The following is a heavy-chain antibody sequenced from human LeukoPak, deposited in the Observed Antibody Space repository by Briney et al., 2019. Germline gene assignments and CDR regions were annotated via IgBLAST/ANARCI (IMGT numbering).Heavy chain of an antibody. CDR1: GFTFSSYA. CDR2: TSGSGRSI. J-gene: IGHJ4*02. D-gene: IGHD6-19*01. V-gene: IGHV3-23*01. CDR3: VKDARRTSGWYFFDY. Sequence: PGGSLRLSCAASGFTFSSYAMSWVRQAPGKGLEWVSGTSGSGRSIHYADSVKGRFTISRDNSKNTLFLQMNSLRAEDTAVYYCVKDARRTSGWYFFDYWGQGTRVTVSS.